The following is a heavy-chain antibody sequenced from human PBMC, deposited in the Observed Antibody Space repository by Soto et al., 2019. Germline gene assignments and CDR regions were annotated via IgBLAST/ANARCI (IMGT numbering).Heavy chain of an antibody. V-gene: IGHV4-34*01. CDR3: ARGSGIVALPGELEDVNYDF. D-gene: IGHD1-1*01. CDR1: GQSFSGHS. Sequence: QVQLQQWGAGLVKPSETLSLSCAVYGQSFSGHSWAWIRQPPGKGLEWIGEISESGSTYYNPSLKSRVTLSTVPSKNQFSMKLSSVTAADTAAYFCARGSGIVALPGELEDVNYDFWGQGTLVNVSS. CDR2: ISESGST. J-gene: IGHJ4*02.